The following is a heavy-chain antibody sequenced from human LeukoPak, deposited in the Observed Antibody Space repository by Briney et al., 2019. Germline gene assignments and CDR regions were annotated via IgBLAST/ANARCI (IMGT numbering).Heavy chain of an antibody. Sequence: ASVKVSCKASGYTFTSYDINWVRQATGQGLEWMGWMNPNSGNTGYAQKFQGRVTMTRNTSISTAYMELSSLRSEDTAVYYCARGRSCSSTSCYTGGYYYYCMDVWGKGTTVTVSS. D-gene: IGHD2-2*02. V-gene: IGHV1-8*01. CDR1: GYTFTSYD. J-gene: IGHJ6*03. CDR2: MNPNSGNT. CDR3: ARGRSCSSTSCYTGGYYYYCMDV.